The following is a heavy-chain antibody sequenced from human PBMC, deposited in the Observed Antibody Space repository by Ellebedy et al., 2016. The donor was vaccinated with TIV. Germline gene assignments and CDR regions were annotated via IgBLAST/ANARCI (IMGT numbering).Heavy chain of an antibody. CDR3: AGVRRTELPANDAFDI. V-gene: IGHV4-59*01. D-gene: IGHD1-26*01. CDR2: IYYSGST. Sequence: MPSETLSLTCTVSVGSISSYYWSWIRQPPGKGLEWIGYIYYSGSTNYNPSLKSRVTISVDTSKNQFSLKLSSVTAADTAVYYCAGVRRTELPANDAFDIWGQGTMVTVSS. J-gene: IGHJ3*02. CDR1: VGSISSYY.